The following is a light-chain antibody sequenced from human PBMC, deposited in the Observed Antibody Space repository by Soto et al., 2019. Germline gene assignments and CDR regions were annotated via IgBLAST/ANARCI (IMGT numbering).Light chain of an antibody. Sequence: EIVLTQSPGTLSLSPGERATLSCRASQSVSSSYLAWYQQKPGQAPRLLIYGASSRATGIPDRFSGSGSGTAFTLTISRLEPEDFAVYYCQQYCSSPCTFGQGTKLEIK. J-gene: IGKJ2*02. V-gene: IGKV3-20*01. CDR1: QSVSSSY. CDR3: QQYCSSPCT. CDR2: GAS.